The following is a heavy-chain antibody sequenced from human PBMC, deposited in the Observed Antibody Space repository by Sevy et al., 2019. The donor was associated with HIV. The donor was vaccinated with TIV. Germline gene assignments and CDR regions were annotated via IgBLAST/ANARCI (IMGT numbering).Heavy chain of an antibody. CDR3: ARNTYYYDSTGYGAFDL. J-gene: IGHJ3*01. V-gene: IGHV3-20*04. CDR1: GFTFSDYA. Sequence: GGSVRLSCVASGFTFSDYAMSWVRQPPGKGLEWVSSVNWKGNITGYADSLRGGFTISRESTKNSLFLQINSLRVEETALYYCARNTYYYDSTGYGAFDLWGQGTMVTVSS. CDR2: VNWKGNIT. D-gene: IGHD3-22*01.